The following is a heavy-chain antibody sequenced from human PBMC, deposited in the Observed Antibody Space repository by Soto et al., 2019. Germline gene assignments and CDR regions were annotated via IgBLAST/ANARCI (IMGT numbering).Heavy chain of an antibody. J-gene: IGHJ4*02. CDR3: AKGIVYYYDSSGYFAY. CDR1: GFTFRSYA. D-gene: IGHD3-22*01. Sequence: LRLCCAASGFTFRSYAMSWVRQAPGEGLEWVSAISGSGGSTYYADSVKGRFTISRDNSKNTLYLQMNSLRAEDTAVYYCAKGIVYYYDSSGYFAYWGQGTLVTVSS. CDR2: ISGSGGST. V-gene: IGHV3-23*01.